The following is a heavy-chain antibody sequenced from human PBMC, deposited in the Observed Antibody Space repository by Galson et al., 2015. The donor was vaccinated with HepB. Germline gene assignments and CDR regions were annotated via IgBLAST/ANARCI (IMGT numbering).Heavy chain of an antibody. Sequence: SLRLSCAASGFTFSSYAMSWVRQAPGKGLEWVANIKQDGSEKYYVDSVKGRFTISRDNAKNSLYLQMNGLRAEDTAVYYCARDGREYSSSWYGTYYYYYGMDVWGQGTTVTVSS. D-gene: IGHD6-13*01. CDR1: GFTFSSYA. J-gene: IGHJ6*02. CDR2: IKQDGSEK. CDR3: ARDGREYSSSWYGTYYYYYGMDV. V-gene: IGHV3-7*01.